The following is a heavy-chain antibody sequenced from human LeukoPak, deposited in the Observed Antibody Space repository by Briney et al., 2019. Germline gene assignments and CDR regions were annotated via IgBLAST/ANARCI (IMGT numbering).Heavy chain of an antibody. Sequence: GGSLRLSCAASGFTFSSYEMNWVRQAPGKGLEWVSYISISGSTIYYADSVKGRLTISRDNAKNSLYLQMNSLRAEDTAVYYCARVVRGVGYYFDYWGQGTLVTVSS. CDR3: ARVVRGVGYYFDY. CDR2: ISISGSTI. J-gene: IGHJ4*02. V-gene: IGHV3-48*03. CDR1: GFTFSSYE. D-gene: IGHD3-10*01.